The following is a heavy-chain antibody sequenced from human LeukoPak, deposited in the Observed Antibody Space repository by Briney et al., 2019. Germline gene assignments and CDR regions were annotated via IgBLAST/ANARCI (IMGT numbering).Heavy chain of an antibody. Sequence: PGGSLRLSCAASGFTFSSYSMNWVRQAPGKGLEWVSSSSSSSSYIYYADSVKGRFTISRDNAKNSLYLQMNSLRAEDTAVYYCASLAVTYYYYYGMDVWGQGTTVTVSS. V-gene: IGHV3-21*01. CDR3: ASLAVTYYYYYGMDV. J-gene: IGHJ6*02. CDR2: SSSSSSYI. D-gene: IGHD6-19*01. CDR1: GFTFSSYS.